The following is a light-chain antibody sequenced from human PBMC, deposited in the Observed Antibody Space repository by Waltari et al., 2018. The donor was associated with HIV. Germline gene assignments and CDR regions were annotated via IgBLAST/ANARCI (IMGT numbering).Light chain of an antibody. V-gene: IGLV2-11*01. CDR2: DVS. CDR3: CSYAGSYTYV. Sequence: QSALTQPRSVSGSPGQSVTISCTGTSSDVGGYNYVSWYQQHPGKAPKLVIYDVSKRPSGVPDRFSGSKSANTASLTISGLQPEDEADYYCCSYAGSYTYVFGTGTKVTVL. CDR1: SSDVGGYNY. J-gene: IGLJ1*01.